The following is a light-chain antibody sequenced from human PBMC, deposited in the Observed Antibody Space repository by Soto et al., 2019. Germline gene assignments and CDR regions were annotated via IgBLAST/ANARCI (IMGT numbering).Light chain of an antibody. Sequence: DIVMTQSPDSLAVSLGERATINCKSSQSVLYNSNNKNNLAWYQQKPGQPPKLLIYWASTRESGVPDRFSGSGSWTDFTLSISSLQAEDVAVYYCLQYYSIPFTFGPGTKVDI. V-gene: IGKV4-1*01. CDR1: QSVLYNSNNKNN. CDR2: WAS. J-gene: IGKJ3*01. CDR3: LQYYSIPFT.